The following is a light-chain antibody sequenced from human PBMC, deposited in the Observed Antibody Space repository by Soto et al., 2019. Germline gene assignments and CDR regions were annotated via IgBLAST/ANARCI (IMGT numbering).Light chain of an antibody. J-gene: IGKJ2*01. CDR1: QSVGSY. CDR3: QQRYNWPLT. V-gene: IGKV3-11*01. Sequence: EIVLTQSPATLSLSPGERATLSCRASQSVGSYFAWYQQKPGQAPRLLIYDAFSRTTGIPARFSGSGSGTDFTLTISSLEPEDFAVYYCQQRYNWPLTFGEGTKLEIK. CDR2: DAF.